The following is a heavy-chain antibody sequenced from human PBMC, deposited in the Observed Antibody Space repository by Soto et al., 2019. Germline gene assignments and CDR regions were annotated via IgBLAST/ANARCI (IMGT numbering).Heavy chain of an antibody. Sequence: QVQLVQSGAEVKKPGSSVKVSCKASGGTFSSYAISWVRQAPGQGLEWMGGIIPIFGTANYAQKFQGRVTIXXDXSXXTAYMELSSLRSEDTAVYYCARDTEMTTASNWFDPWGQGTLVTVSS. D-gene: IGHD4-4*01. J-gene: IGHJ5*02. CDR2: IIPIFGTA. CDR1: GGTFSSYA. CDR3: ARDTEMTTASNWFDP. V-gene: IGHV1-69*12.